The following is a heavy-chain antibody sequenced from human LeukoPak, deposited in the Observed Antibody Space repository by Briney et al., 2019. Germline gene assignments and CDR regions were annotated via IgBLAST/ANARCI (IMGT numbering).Heavy chain of an antibody. CDR2: IYYSGST. J-gene: IGHJ4*02. CDR3: ARVGYCSSTSCFHFDY. CDR1: GGSISSHY. V-gene: IGHV4-59*11. D-gene: IGHD2-2*01. Sequence: PSETLSLTCTVSGGSISSHYWSWIRQPPGKGLEWIGYIYYSGSTNYNPSLKSRVTISVDTSKNQFSLKLSSVTAADTAVYYCARVGYCSSTSCFHFDYWGQGTLATVSS.